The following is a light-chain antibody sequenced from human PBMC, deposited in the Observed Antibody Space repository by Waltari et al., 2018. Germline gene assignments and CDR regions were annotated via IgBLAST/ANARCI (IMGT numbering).Light chain of an antibody. V-gene: IGKV1-39*01. CDR1: ESIGKD. CDR3: QQSYTAPYT. Sequence: DIQMTQSPSSLSASVGDRITITCRASESIGKDVNWYQQRTGKAPPLLIYAASNLQSGAPSRFSGSGPGTAFTLTISSLRPEDSATYYCQQSYTAPYTFGQGTHLEVK. CDR2: AAS. J-gene: IGKJ2*01.